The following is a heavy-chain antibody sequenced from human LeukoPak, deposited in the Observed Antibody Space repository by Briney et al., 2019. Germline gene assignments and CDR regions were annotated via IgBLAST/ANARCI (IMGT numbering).Heavy chain of an antibody. CDR2: ISAYNGNT. Sequence: GASVKVSCKASGGTFSSYAISWVRQAPGQGLEWMGWISAYNGNTNYAQKLQGRVTMTTDTSTSTAYMELRSLRSDDTAVYYCAGAGYQWLVNDYWGQGTLVTVSS. CDR3: AGAGYQWLVNDY. CDR1: GGTFSSYA. J-gene: IGHJ4*02. D-gene: IGHD6-19*01. V-gene: IGHV1-18*01.